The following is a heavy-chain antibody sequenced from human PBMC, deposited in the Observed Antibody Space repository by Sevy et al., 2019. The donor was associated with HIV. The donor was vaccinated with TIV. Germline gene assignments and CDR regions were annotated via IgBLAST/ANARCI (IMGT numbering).Heavy chain of an antibody. CDR1: GFTFSNYV. CDR2: ISLHGTNK. J-gene: IGHJ4*02. Sequence: GGSLRLSCAASGFTFSNYVMHWVRQAPGKGLEWVALISLHGTNKDYRDSVKGRFTISRDDAKNTVYVEMTSLTVEDTALYYCVGETGGSGSAGYFGDWGQGTLVTVSS. D-gene: IGHD2-15*01. CDR3: VGETGGSGSAGYFGD. V-gene: IGHV3-30*04.